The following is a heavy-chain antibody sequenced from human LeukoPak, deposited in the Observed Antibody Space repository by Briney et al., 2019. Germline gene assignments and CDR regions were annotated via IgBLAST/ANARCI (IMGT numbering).Heavy chain of an antibody. J-gene: IGHJ6*03. D-gene: IGHD3-16*01. CDR1: GGSIGSFY. CDR2: IYNSGST. CDR3: ARGSVLLAMDV. V-gene: IGHV4-59*01. Sequence: SETLSLTCSVSGGSIGSFYWNWIRQPPGKGLEWIGYIYNSGSTNYNPSLKSRVAISVDASKNEFSLKLRSVTAADTAVYYCARGSVLLAMDVWGKGTTVTISS.